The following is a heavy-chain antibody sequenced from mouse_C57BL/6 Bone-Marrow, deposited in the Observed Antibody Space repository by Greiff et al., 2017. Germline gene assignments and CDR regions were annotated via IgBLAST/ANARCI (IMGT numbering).Heavy chain of an antibody. V-gene: IGHV1-64*01. CDR1: GYTFTSYW. Sequence: VQLQQSGAELVKPGASVKMSCKASGYTFTSYWMHWVKQRPGQGLEWIGMIHPNSGSTNYNEKFKSKATLTVDKSSSTAYMQLSSLTSEDSAVYYCARGGRWLTDYWGQGTSVTVSS. CDR2: IHPNSGST. CDR3: ARGGRWLTDY. D-gene: IGHD2-3*01. J-gene: IGHJ4*01.